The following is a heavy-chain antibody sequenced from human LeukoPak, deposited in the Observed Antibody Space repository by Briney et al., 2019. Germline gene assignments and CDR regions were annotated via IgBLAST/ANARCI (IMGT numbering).Heavy chain of an antibody. D-gene: IGHD3-10*01. V-gene: IGHV3-23*01. CDR3: AREGSGSYYFDY. CDR1: GFTFKISA. Sequence: PGGSLRLSCVASGFTFKISAMAWVRQAPGKGLEWVSIISGSGDSTDYSNSVKGHFTISRDNSKNTVFLQMDSLRAEDTAVYYCAREGSGSYYFDYWGQGTLVTVSS. CDR2: ISGSGDST. J-gene: IGHJ4*02.